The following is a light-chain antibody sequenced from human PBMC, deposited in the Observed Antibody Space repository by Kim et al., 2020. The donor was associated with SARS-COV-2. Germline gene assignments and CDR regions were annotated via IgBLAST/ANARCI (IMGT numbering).Light chain of an antibody. J-gene: IGLJ2*01. Sequence: QSALTQPASVSGSPGQSITISCTGTSSDVGGYNYVSWYQQHPGKAPKLMIYDVSNRPSGVSNRFSGSKSGNTASLTISGLQAEDEADYYCSSYTSSSALGVCGGGTQLTVL. CDR3: SSYTSSSALGV. V-gene: IGLV2-14*03. CDR1: SSDVGGYNY. CDR2: DVS.